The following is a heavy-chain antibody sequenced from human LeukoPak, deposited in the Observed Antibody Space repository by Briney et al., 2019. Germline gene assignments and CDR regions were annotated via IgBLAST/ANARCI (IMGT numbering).Heavy chain of an antibody. CDR1: GYTFTSYA. J-gene: IGHJ4*02. CDR3: ARDHFASVVGATG. Sequence: PLASVKVSCKASGYTFTSYAMHWVRQAPGQRLEWMGWINAGNGNTKYSQKFQGRVTITRDTSASTAYMELSSLRSEDTAVYYCARDHFASVVGATGWGQGTLVTVSS. CDR2: INAGNGNT. D-gene: IGHD1-26*01. V-gene: IGHV1-3*01.